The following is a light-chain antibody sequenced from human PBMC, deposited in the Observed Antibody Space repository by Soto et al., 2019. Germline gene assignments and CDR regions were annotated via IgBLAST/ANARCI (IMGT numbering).Light chain of an antibody. J-gene: IGLJ1*01. CDR2: DVS. CDR3: SSYTSSSTLWGV. CDR1: SSDVGGYNY. Sequence: QSVLTQPASVSGSPGQSITISCTGTSSDVGGYNYVSWYQQHPGKAPKLMIYDVSNRPSGVSNRFSGSKSGNTASLTISGLQAEDEADYYGSSYTSSSTLWGVFATGTKVTGL. V-gene: IGLV2-14*01.